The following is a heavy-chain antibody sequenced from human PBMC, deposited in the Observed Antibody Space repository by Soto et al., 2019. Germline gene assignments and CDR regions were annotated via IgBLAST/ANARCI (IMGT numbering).Heavy chain of an antibody. CDR1: GGSFSGYY. Sequence: QVQLQQWGAGLLKPSETLSLTCAVYGGSFSGYYWSWIRQPPGKGLEWIGEINHSGSTNYNPSLKSRVTISVDTSKNQFSLKLSSVTAADTAVYYCARSTGYYFDYWGQGTLVTVSS. CDR2: INHSGST. CDR3: ARSTGYYFDY. V-gene: IGHV4-34*01. J-gene: IGHJ4*02.